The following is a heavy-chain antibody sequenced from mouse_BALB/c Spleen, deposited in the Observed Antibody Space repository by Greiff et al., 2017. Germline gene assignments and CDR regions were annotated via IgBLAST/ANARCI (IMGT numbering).Heavy chain of an antibody. J-gene: IGHJ1*01. CDR3: ARHPITTATYWYFDV. Sequence: EVQRVESGGGLVQPGGSLKLSCAASGFTFSSYTMSWVRQTPEKRLEWVAYISNGGGSTYYPDTVKGRFTISRDNAKNTLYLQMSSLKSEDTAMYYCARHPITTATYWYFDVWGAGTTVTVSS. CDR1: GFTFSSYT. CDR2: ISNGGGST. V-gene: IGHV5-12-2*01. D-gene: IGHD1-2*01.